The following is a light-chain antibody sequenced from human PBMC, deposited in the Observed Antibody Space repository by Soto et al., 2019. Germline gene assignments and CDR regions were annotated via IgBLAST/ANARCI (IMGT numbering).Light chain of an antibody. V-gene: IGLV2-8*01. CDR3: SSNVGSNNYV. CDR1: SSDVGGYNF. CDR2: EVN. J-gene: IGLJ1*01. Sequence: QSVLTQPPSASGSPGQSVTISCTGTSSDVGGYNFVSWYQQHPGQAPKLMIYEVNKRPSGVPDRFSASKSGNTASLTVSGLQAEDEADYYCSSNVGSNNYVFGTGTQLTVL.